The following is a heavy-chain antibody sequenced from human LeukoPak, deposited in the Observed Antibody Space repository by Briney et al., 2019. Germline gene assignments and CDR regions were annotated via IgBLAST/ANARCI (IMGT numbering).Heavy chain of an antibody. CDR2: IYYSGST. CDR3: ARPNEGY. D-gene: IGHD2-8*01. CDR1: GGSISSSSYY. J-gene: IGHJ4*02. V-gene: IGHV4-39*01. Sequence: SETLSLTCTVSGGSISSSSYYWGWIRQPPGKGLEWIGSIYYSGSTYYNPSLKSRVTISVDTSKNQFSLKLSSVTAADTAVYYCARPNEGYWGQGTLVTVSS.